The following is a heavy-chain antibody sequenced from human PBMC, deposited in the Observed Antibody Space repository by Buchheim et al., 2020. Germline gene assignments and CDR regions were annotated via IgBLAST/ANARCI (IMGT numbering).Heavy chain of an antibody. Sequence: QVQLVESGGGVVQPGRSLRLSCAASGFTFSSYGMHWVRQAPGKGLEWVAVISYDGSNKYYADSVKGRFTISRDNSKNTLYLQMNSLRAEDTAVYYCAKAGSSSSWYWYFDLWGRGTL. CDR1: GFTFSSYG. CDR3: AKAGSSSSWYWYFDL. V-gene: IGHV3-30*18. D-gene: IGHD6-13*01. J-gene: IGHJ2*01. CDR2: ISYDGSNK.